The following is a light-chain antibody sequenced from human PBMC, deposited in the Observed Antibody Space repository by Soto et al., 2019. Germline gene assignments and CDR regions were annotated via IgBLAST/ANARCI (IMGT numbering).Light chain of an antibody. Sequence: EIVLTQSPGTLSVSPGERATLSCRASQSISSNYLAWYQQKPGQAPSLLIYGASSRATGIPDRFSGSGSGTDFTLTISRLEPEDSTIYYCQQYGSWTFGKGTKVKIK. J-gene: IGKJ1*01. CDR2: GAS. CDR3: QQYGSWT. V-gene: IGKV3-20*01. CDR1: QSISSNY.